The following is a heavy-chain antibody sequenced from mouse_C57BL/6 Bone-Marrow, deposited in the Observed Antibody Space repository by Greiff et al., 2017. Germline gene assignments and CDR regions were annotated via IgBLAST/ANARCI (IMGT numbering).Heavy chain of an antibody. CDR2: VYPGSGNT. V-gene: IGHV1-76*01. CDR3: AFRWS. Sequence: VQLQQSGAELVRPGASVKLSCKASGYTFTDYYINWVKQRPGQGLEWIARVYPGSGNTYYNEKFKGKATLTAEKSSSTAYMQLSSLTSEDSAVYFCAFRWSWGTGTTVTVSS. J-gene: IGHJ1*03. CDR1: GYTFTDYY. D-gene: IGHD2-3*01.